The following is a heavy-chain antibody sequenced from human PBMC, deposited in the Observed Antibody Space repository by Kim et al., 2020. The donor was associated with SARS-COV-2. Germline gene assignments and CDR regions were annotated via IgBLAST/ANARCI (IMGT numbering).Heavy chain of an antibody. Sequence: ASVKVSCKASGYTFTSYAMHWVRQAPGQRLEWMGWINAGNGNTKYSQKFQCRVTITRDTSASTAYMELSSLRSEDTAVYYCARSPLKDITMIADKYQGVAVEVWFDPWGQGTLVTVSS. CDR3: ARSPLKDITMIADKYQGVAVEVWFDP. D-gene: IGHD3-22*01. CDR2: INAGNGNT. V-gene: IGHV1-3*01. CDR1: GYTFTSYA. J-gene: IGHJ5*02.